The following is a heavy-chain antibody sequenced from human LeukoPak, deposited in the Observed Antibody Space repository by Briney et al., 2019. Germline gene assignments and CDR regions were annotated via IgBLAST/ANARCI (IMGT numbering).Heavy chain of an antibody. CDR2: INAGNGNT. V-gene: IGHV1-3*01. D-gene: IGHD5-18*01. Sequence: GASVKVSCKASGYTFTTYAIHWVRQAPGQRLEWMGRINAGNGNTQYSQKFQGRVTITRDASASTAYMELSSLRSEDTAVYYCARESPERSGYSYPHWGQGTLVTVSS. J-gene: IGHJ4*02. CDR1: GYTFTTYA. CDR3: ARESPERSGYSYPH.